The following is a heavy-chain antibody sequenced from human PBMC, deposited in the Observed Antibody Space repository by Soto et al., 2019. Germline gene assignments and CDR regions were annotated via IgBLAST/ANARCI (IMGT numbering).Heavy chain of an antibody. CDR3: ARDPETYYYGSGSYYYYHYGMDV. J-gene: IGHJ6*02. V-gene: IGHV1-18*04. CDR1: GYTFTSYG. Sequence: ASVKISCKASGYTFTSYGISWVRQAPGQGLEWMGWISAYNGNTNYAQKLQGRVTMTTDTSTSTAYMELRSLRSGDTAVYYCARDPETYYYGSGSYYYYHYGMDVWGQGTTVTVS. CDR2: ISAYNGNT. D-gene: IGHD3-10*01.